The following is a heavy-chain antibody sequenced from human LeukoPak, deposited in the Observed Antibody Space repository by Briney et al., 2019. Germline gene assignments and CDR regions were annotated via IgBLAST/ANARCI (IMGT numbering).Heavy chain of an antibody. Sequence: PSETLSLTRAVYGASFSDSYWSWIRQSPEKGLEWIGEINNSGSTSYNPSLNSRVIMSVDRSKNQFSQRLTSVTAADTAVYYCARGRYGPRLGNWGQGTLVTVSS. CDR2: INNSGST. J-gene: IGHJ4*02. V-gene: IGHV4-34*01. D-gene: IGHD3-16*01. CDR3: ARGRYGPRLGN. CDR1: GASFSDSY.